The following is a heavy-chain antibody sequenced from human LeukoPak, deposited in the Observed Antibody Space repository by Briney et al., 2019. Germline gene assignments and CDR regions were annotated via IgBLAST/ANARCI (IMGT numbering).Heavy chain of an antibody. J-gene: IGHJ5*02. CDR2: MNPNSGNT. D-gene: IGHD3-10*01. CDR3: ARVFYGSGYRNWFDP. V-gene: IGHV1-8*01. Sequence: ASVKVSCKASGYTFTSYDINWVRQATGQGLEWMGWMNPNSGNTGYAQKFQGRVTMTRNTSISTAYMELSSLRSDDTAVYYCARVFYGSGYRNWFDPWGQGTLVTVSS. CDR1: GYTFTSYD.